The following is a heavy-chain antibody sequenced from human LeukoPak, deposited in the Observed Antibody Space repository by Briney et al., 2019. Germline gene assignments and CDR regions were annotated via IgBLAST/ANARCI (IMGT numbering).Heavy chain of an antibody. CDR1: GFTFSSYG. D-gene: IGHD2-2*01. CDR2: ISYDGSNE. Sequence: GGSLRLSCAASGFTFSSYGMHWVRQAPGKGLEWVALISYDGSNEYYADPVRGRFTISRDNSKFTLYMQMNSLRAEDTAVYYCARVRAGYCTSTSCYTGMDVWGQGTTVTVSS. J-gene: IGHJ6*02. V-gene: IGHV3-30*03. CDR3: ARVRAGYCTSTSCYTGMDV.